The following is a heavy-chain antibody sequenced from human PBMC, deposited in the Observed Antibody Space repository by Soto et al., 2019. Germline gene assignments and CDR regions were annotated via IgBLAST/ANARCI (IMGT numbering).Heavy chain of an antibody. D-gene: IGHD4-17*01. CDR2: VSIKNGNT. CDR1: GYTYPDYD. CDR3: AREWGVYGDYLSYYYYGMDV. J-gene: IGHJ6*02. Sequence: ASVKVSCKASGYTYPDYDISWVRQAPGQGLEWVGWVSIKNGNTYYAQILQDRVTMTTDTSTSTAYMELSSLRSEDTAVYYCAREWGVYGDYLSYYYYGMDVWRHGTTVTVSS. V-gene: IGHV1-18*01.